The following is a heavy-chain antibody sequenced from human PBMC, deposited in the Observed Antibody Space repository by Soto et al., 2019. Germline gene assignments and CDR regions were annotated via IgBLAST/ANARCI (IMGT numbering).Heavy chain of an antibody. D-gene: IGHD6-19*01. CDR3: ASEVYSSGWPTYYYYYGMDV. J-gene: IGHJ6*02. CDR2: IIPIFGTA. Sequence: GASVKVSCKASGGTFSSYAISRVRQAPGQGLEWMGGIIPIFGTANYAQKFQGRVTITADESTSTAYMELSSLRSEDTAVYYCASEVYSSGWPTYYYYYGMDVWGQGTTVTVSS. V-gene: IGHV1-69*13. CDR1: GGTFSSYA.